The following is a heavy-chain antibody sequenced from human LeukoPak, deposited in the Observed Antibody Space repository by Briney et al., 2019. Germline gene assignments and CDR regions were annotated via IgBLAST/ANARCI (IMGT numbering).Heavy chain of an antibody. CDR3: ARRRGYSGDDY. J-gene: IGHJ4*02. CDR1: GGSFSGYY. V-gene: IGHV4-34*01. Sequence: SSETLSLTCAVYGGSFSGYYWSWIRQPPGKGLEWIGEINHSGSTNYNPSLKSRVTISVDTSKNQFSLKLSSVTAADTAVYYCARRRGYSGDDYWGQGTLVTVSS. CDR2: INHSGST. D-gene: IGHD1-26*01.